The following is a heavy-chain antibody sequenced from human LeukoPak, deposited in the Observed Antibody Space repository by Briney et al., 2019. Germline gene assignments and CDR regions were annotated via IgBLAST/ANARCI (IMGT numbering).Heavy chain of an antibody. CDR1: GYTFTGYY. CDR2: INPNSGGT. CDR3: ARARSSGWYANYYYYMDV. J-gene: IGHJ6*03. V-gene: IGHV1-2*02. Sequence: ASVKVSCKASGYTFTGYYMHWVRQAPGQGLEWMGWINPNSGGTNYAQKFQGRVTMTRDTSISTAYMELSRLRSDDTAVYYCARARSSGWYANYYYYMDVWGKGTTVTVSS. D-gene: IGHD6-19*01.